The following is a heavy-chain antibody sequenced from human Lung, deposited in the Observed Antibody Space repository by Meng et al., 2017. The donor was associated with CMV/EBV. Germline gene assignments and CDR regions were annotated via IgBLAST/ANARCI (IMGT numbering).Heavy chain of an antibody. CDR1: GGSSSSMNW. CDR2: IYHSGST. D-gene: IGHD6-19*01. J-gene: IGHJ4*02. V-gene: IGHV4-4*02. CDR3: ASFPPPGKQWLVTDY. Sequence: VTLEEAGPGLVKPSGTLSLTCAVSGGSSSSMNWWSWVRQPPGKGLEWIGEIYHSGSTNYNPSLKSRVTISVDKSKNQFSLKLSSVTAADTAVYYCASFPPPGKQWLVTDYWGQGTLVTVSS.